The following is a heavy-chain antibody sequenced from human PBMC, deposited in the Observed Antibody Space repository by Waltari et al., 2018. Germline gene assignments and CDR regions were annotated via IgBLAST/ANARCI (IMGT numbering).Heavy chain of an antibody. CDR2: IIPIFGTA. CDR1: GGTFCRHA. V-gene: IGHV1-69*14. Sequence: QVQLVPSGAELTTPGSPVKVPCKASGGTFCRHALRWARQAPGQGLEWMGRIIPIFGTANYAQKFQGRVTITADKSTSTAYMELSSLRSEDTAVYYCARAEWELPNWFDPWGQGTLVTVSS. J-gene: IGHJ5*02. D-gene: IGHD1-26*01. CDR3: ARAEWELPNWFDP.